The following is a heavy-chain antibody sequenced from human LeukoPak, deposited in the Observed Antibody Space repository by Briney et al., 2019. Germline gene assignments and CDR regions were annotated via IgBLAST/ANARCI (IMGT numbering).Heavy chain of an antibody. CDR2: ISYDGSNK. V-gene: IGHV3-30*01. Sequence: PGRSLRLSCAASGFTFSSYAMHWVRQAPGKGLEWVAVISYDGSNKYYADSVKGRFTISRDNSKNTLYLQMNSLRAEDTAVYYCAREWGPYGSSNYMDVWGKGTTVTVSS. CDR1: GFTFSSYA. CDR3: AREWGPYGSSNYMDV. D-gene: IGHD6-13*01. J-gene: IGHJ6*03.